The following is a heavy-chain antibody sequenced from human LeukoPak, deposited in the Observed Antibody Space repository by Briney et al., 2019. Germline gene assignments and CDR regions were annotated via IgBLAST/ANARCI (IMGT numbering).Heavy chain of an antibody. V-gene: IGHV1-69*04. CDR3: ARDTSSGWYGASDY. Sequence: GASVNVSCKASGGTFSSYTISWVRQAPGQGLEWMGRIIPILGIANYAQKFQGRVTITADKSTSTAYMELSSLRSEDTAVYYCARDTSSGWYGASDYWGQGTLVTVSS. J-gene: IGHJ4*02. D-gene: IGHD6-19*01. CDR2: IIPILGIA. CDR1: GGTFSSYT.